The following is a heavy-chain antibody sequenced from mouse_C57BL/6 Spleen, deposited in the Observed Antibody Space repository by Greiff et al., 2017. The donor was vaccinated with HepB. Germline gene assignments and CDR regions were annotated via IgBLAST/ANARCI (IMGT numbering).Heavy chain of an antibody. Sequence: QVQLQQPGAELVRPGSSVKLSCKASGYTFTSYWMHWVKQRPIQGLEWIGNIDPSDSETHYNQKFKDKATLTVDKSARTAYMQRSSLTSEDSAVYYCASGYDGYYAWLAYWGQGTLVTVSA. V-gene: IGHV1-52*01. CDR1: GYTFTSYW. CDR2: IDPSDSET. D-gene: IGHD2-3*01. J-gene: IGHJ3*01. CDR3: ASGYDGYYAWLAY.